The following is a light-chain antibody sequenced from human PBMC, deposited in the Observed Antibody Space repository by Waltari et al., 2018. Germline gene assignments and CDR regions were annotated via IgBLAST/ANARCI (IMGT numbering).Light chain of an antibody. V-gene: IGLV1-44*01. Sequence: QSLLTQPPSASGTPGQRVTISCSGTSSNIGSNTVNWYQQLPGTAPKLLIYSNNQRPSGAPDRCSGSKSGTSAALAISGLQSEDEADYYCAAWDDSLKEVFGGGTKLTVL. CDR1: SSNIGSNT. J-gene: IGLJ2*01. CDR3: AAWDDSLKEV. CDR2: SNN.